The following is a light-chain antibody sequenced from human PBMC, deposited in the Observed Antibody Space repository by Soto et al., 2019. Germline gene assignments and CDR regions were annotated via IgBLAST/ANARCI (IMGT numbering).Light chain of an antibody. CDR2: EVS. CDR3: TSYTSSITYV. Sequence: QSVLTQPASVSGSPGQSITISCTGTSSDVGSYNLVSWYQQHPGKAPKLMIYEVSNRPSGVSNRFSGSKSGNTASLTISGLQAEDEADYYCTSYTSSITYVFGTGTKLTVL. J-gene: IGLJ1*01. V-gene: IGLV2-14*02. CDR1: SSDVGSYNL.